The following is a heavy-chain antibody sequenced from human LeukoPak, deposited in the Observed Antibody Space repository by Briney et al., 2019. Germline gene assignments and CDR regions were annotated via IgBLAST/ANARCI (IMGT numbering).Heavy chain of an antibody. D-gene: IGHD3-10*01. CDR3: AITYYYGSGSYYNGSPLDY. CDR2: INNDGSST. J-gene: IGHJ4*02. CDR1: GFTFSDTW. Sequence: GSLRLSCAASGFTFSDTWMHWVRQAPGKGLVWVSDINNDGSSTSYADSVKGRFTMSRDNAKNTLCLQMNSLRAEDTAVYYCAITYYYGSGSYYNGSPLDYWGQGTLVTVSS. V-gene: IGHV3-74*01.